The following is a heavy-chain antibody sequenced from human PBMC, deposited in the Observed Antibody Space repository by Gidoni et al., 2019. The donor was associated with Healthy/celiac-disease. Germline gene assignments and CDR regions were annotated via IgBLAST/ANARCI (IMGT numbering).Heavy chain of an antibody. CDR2: IYYSGST. V-gene: IGHV4-61*01. Sequence: QVQLQESGPGLVKPSETLSLTCTVSGGSVSSGSYYWSWIRQPPGKGLEWIGYIYYSGSTNYNPSLKSRVTISVDTSKNQFSLKLSSVTAADTAVYYCARYGPGRFGESEVYYYYYGMDVWGQGTTVTVSS. J-gene: IGHJ6*02. CDR1: GGSVSSGSYY. D-gene: IGHD3-10*01. CDR3: ARYGPGRFGESEVYYYYYGMDV.